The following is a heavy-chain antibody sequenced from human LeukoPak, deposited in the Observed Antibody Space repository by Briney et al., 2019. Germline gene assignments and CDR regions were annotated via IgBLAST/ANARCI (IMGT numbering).Heavy chain of an antibody. CDR2: IWNDGSET. CDR3: ARDMGRAWYGPPDY. CDR1: GFTFSDYG. V-gene: IGHV3-33*01. J-gene: IGHJ4*02. Sequence: GGSLRLSCAASGFTFSDYGMHWVRQAPGKRLEWVAVIWNDGSETFHADSVKGRFRIARDNSKNTLYLQMNSLRAEDTAVYFCARDMGRAWYGPPDYWGQGTLVTVSS. D-gene: IGHD6-13*01.